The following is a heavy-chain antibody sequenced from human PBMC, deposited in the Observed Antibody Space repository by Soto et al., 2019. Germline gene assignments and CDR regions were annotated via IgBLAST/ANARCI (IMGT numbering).Heavy chain of an antibody. CDR3: AKVSKTIIVVVTRNPIDY. V-gene: IGHV3-23*01. J-gene: IGHJ4*02. CDR1: GFTFSTYA. D-gene: IGHD3-22*01. Sequence: GGSLRLSCAASGFTFSTYAMSWVRQAPGKGLEWVSGISGSGGSTYYADSVKGRFTISRDNSKNTVYLQMNSLRAEDTAVYYCAKVSKTIIVVVTRNPIDYWGQGTLVTVSS. CDR2: ISGSGGST.